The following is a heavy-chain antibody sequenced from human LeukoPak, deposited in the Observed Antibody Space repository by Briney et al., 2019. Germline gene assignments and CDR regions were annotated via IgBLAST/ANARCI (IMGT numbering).Heavy chain of an antibody. D-gene: IGHD5-24*01. CDR1: GFTFSSYS. J-gene: IGHJ6*02. CDR2: ISSTGHNT. V-gene: IGHV3-64*02. CDR3: AREERGDLDV. Sequence: PGGSLRLSCAASGFTFSSYSMHWVRQAPGKGLESVSAISSTGHNTYYADSVKGRFTIFRDNSKNTLYLQMGSLRVEDMAVYYCAREERGDLDVWGQGTAVAVTS.